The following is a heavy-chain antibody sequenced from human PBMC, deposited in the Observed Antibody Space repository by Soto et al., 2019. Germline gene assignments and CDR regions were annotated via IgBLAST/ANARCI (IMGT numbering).Heavy chain of an antibody. Sequence: SETLSLTCTVSGGSISSGGYYWSWIRQHPGKGLEWIGYIYYSGSTYYNPSLKSRVTISVDTSKNQFSLKLSSVTAADTAVYYCARVRGLWFGELLFNPYYYYGMDVWGQGTTVT. CDR3: ARVRGLWFGELLFNPYYYYGMDV. V-gene: IGHV4-31*03. CDR1: GGSISSGGYY. J-gene: IGHJ6*02. D-gene: IGHD3-10*01. CDR2: IYYSGST.